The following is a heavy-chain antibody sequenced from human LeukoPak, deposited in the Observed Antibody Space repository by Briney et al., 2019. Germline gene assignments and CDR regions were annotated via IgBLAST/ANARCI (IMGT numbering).Heavy chain of an antibody. CDR2: INPSGSST. J-gene: IGHJ4*02. D-gene: IGHD3-22*01. CDR3: ARWSGNYYESSGYTDY. CDR1: GYSFTSHY. Sequence: ASVKVSCKASGYSFTSHYMHWVRQAPGQGLEWMGLINPSGSSTLYAQKFQGRVTITRNTSIRTAYMELSSLRSEDTGVYYCARWSGNYYESSGYTDYWGQGTLVTVSS. V-gene: IGHV1-46*01.